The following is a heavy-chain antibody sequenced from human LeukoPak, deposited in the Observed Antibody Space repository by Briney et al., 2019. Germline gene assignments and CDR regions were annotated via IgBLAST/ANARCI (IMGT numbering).Heavy chain of an antibody. J-gene: IGHJ4*02. V-gene: IGHV4-34*01. CDR3: AREVRSTSDPYYFDY. D-gene: IGHD2-2*01. CDR2: INHSGST. Sequence: SETLSLTCAVYGGSFSGYYWSWIRQPPGKGLEWIGEINHSGSTNYNPSLKSRVTISVDTSKNQFSLKLSSVTAADTAVYYCAREVRSTSDPYYFDYWGQGTLVTVSS. CDR1: GGSFSGYY.